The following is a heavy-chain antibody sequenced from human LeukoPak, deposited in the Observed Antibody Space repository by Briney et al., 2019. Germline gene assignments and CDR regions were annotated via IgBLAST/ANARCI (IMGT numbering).Heavy chain of an antibody. CDR1: GFTFSSYW. D-gene: IGHD1-26*01. J-gene: IGHJ4*02. CDR3: AKWELYSGFYYIDY. Sequence: GGSLRLSCAASGFTFSSYWMTWVRQGPGKGLKWVANIKPDGSLIYYVDSVKGRFTISRDNAKDSLYLQMNSLRAEDTAVYYCAKWELYSGFYYIDYWGQGTLATVSS. V-gene: IGHV3-7*01. CDR2: IKPDGSLI.